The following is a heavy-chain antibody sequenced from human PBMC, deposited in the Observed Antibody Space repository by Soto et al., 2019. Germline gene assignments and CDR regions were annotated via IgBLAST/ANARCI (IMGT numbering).Heavy chain of an antibody. CDR1: GFAFSIYA. J-gene: IGHJ4*02. Sequence: PGGSLRLSCAASGFAFSIYAMSWVRQAPGKGLEWVSSISGSGGSTYYADSVKGRFTISRDSSKNTLYLQMNSLRSEDTAVYYCAKDRVVGSLVYGYVHYWGQPTLVTV. CDR2: ISGSGGST. CDR3: AKDRVVGSLVYGYVHY. D-gene: IGHD1-26*01. V-gene: IGHV3-23*01.